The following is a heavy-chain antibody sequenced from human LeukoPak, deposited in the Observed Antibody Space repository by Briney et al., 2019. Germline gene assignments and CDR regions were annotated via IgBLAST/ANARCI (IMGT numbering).Heavy chain of an antibody. CDR1: GGSISNYY. J-gene: IGHJ6*03. Sequence: SETLSLTCTVSGGSISNYYWSWIRQPAGRGLEWIGRIYTSGSTNYNHSLKSRVTISVDKSKNQFSLKLSSVTAADTAVYYCARDQATAIHSTHYYYVDVWGKGTTVTVSS. D-gene: IGHD2-2*02. CDR2: IYTSGST. V-gene: IGHV4-4*07. CDR3: ARDQATAIHSTHYYYVDV.